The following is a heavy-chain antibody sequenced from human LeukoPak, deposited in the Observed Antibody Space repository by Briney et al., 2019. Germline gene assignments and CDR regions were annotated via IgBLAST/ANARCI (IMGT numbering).Heavy chain of an antibody. D-gene: IGHD1-26*01. CDR3: ARDLRVGAINFDY. J-gene: IGHJ4*02. CDR1: GFTFSSYS. V-gene: IGHV3-48*01. Sequence: GGSLRLSCAASGFTFSSYSMNWVRQAPGKGLEWVSYISSSSSTIYYADSVKGRFTISRDNAKNSLYLQMNSLRAEDTAVYYCARDLRVGAINFDYWGQGTLVTVSS. CDR2: ISSSSSTI.